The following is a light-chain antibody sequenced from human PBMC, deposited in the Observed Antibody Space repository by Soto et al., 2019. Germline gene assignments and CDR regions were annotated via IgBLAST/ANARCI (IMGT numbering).Light chain of an antibody. V-gene: IGKV3-11*01. J-gene: IGKJ4*01. CDR1: QSVSNY. CDR3: QQRSNWPLT. Sequence: EIVLTQSPATLSLSPGEGAPLSCRASQSVSNYLAWYQQKPGQAPRLLIFDASKRATGIPARFSGSGSGTDFTLTISSLEPEDFAVYYCQQRSNWPLTFGGGTKVDI. CDR2: DAS.